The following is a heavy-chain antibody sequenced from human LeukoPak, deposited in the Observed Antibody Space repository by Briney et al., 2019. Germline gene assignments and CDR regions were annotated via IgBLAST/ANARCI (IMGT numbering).Heavy chain of an antibody. V-gene: IGHV3-21*04. D-gene: IGHD2-2*01. CDR1: GFTFSNYI. CDR2: IGRTDDYI. Sequence: GGSLRLSCAASGFTFSNYIMSWVRQAPGKGLEWVSTIGRTDDYIYYTDSVRGRFIISRDDAKNSVYLQMNSLRAEDTAVYYCAKHWSYCSTTSCFFNYYYYYMDVWGKGTTVTVSS. J-gene: IGHJ6*03. CDR3: AKHWSYCSTTSCFFNYYYYYMDV.